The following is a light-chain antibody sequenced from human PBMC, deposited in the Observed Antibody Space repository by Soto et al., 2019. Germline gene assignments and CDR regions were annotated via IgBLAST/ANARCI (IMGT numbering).Light chain of an antibody. J-gene: IGKJ1*01. CDR3: QQSFNLPRT. V-gene: IGKV1-39*01. Sequence: IQMTQSPSSLSASVGDRISITCRASQTIGTYLNWYQQIPGTAPKLLIYASSSLQTGVPSRFSGSGSGNHFTLTINSLQPEDFGTYYCQQSFNLPRTFGPGTRVETK. CDR2: ASS. CDR1: QTIGTY.